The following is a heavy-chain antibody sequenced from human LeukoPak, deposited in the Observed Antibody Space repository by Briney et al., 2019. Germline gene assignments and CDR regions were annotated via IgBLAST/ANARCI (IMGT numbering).Heavy chain of an antibody. J-gene: IGHJ4*02. Sequence: GGSLRLSCAAAGFIFRNYAMGWVRQAPGKGLEWVSAITGSGDTTYYADSVKGRFTISRDNSKNTLYVEMNTLRAEDTAVYYCAKWGDYDILTGYYVSDFWGQGTLVTVSS. D-gene: IGHD3-9*01. V-gene: IGHV3-23*01. CDR3: AKWGDYDILTGYYVSDF. CDR2: ITGSGDTT. CDR1: GFIFRNYA.